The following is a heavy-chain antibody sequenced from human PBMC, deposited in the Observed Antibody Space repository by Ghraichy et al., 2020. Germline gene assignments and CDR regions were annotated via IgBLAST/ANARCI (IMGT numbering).Heavy chain of an antibody. CDR3: ARAKWSSSWYATRYFDY. D-gene: IGHD6-13*01. V-gene: IGHV3-53*01. Sequence: GGSLRLSCAASGFTVSSNYMSWVRQAPGKGLEWVSVIYSGGSTYYADSVKGRFTISRDNSKNTLYLQMNSLRAEDTAVYYCARAKWSSSWYATRYFDYWGQGTLVTVSS. CDR1: GFTVSSNY. CDR2: IYSGGST. J-gene: IGHJ4*02.